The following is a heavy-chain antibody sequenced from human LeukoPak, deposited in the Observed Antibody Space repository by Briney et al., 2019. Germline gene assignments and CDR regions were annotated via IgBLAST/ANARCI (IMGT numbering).Heavy chain of an antibody. J-gene: IGHJ4*02. D-gene: IGHD2-15*01. CDR3: TRDCGEYCSGDSPYPDFDY. CDR1: GYTFTGYY. Sequence: VASVRVSCKASGYTFTGYYMRWVRQAPGQGLEWMGWINPNSGGTNYAQKVQGRVTMTRDTAMSTAYKEQSRLRSDATDVHYCTRDCGEYCSGDSPYPDFDYWGQGNLVTVSS. CDR2: INPNSGGT. V-gene: IGHV1-2*02.